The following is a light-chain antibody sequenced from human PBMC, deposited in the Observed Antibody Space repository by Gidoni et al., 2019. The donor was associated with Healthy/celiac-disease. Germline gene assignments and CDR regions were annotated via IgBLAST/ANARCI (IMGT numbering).Light chain of an antibody. CDR1: SIDVGGYNY. Sequence: QSALTQPASVSGSPGQSITISCTGTSIDVGGYNYVSWYQQHPGKAPKLMIYEVSNRPSGVPDRFSGSKSGNTASLTISGLQAEDEADYYCSSYTSSSTYVFGTGTKVTVL. CDR3: SSYTSSSTYV. V-gene: IGLV2-14*01. CDR2: EVS. J-gene: IGLJ1*01.